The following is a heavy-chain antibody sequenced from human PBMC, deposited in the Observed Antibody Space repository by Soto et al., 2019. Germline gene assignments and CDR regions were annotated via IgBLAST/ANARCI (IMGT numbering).Heavy chain of an antibody. CDR2: IYYSGST. CDR3: ARLDIQSGEFDY. Sequence: PSETLSLTCTVSGGSVSSGSYYWSWIRQPPGKGLEWIGYIYYSGSTNYNPSLKSRVTISVDTSKNQFSLKLSSVTAADTAVYYCARLDIQSGEFDYWGQGTLVTVSS. J-gene: IGHJ4*02. V-gene: IGHV4-61*01. D-gene: IGHD7-27*01. CDR1: GGSVSSGSYY.